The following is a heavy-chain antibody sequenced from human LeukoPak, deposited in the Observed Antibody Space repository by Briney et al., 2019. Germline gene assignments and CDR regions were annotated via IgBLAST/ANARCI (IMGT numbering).Heavy chain of an antibody. D-gene: IGHD2-21*01. V-gene: IGHV3-9*01. CDR2: ISWNSGSI. J-gene: IGHJ4*02. CDR1: GFTFDDYA. CDR3: AKAPVTSCRGAYCYPFDS. Sequence: GGSLRLSCAASGFTFDDYAMHWVRQAPGKGLEWVSGISWNSGSIGYADSVKGRFTISRDNSKNTLYLQMNSLRAEDAAVYFCAKAPVTSCRGAYCYPFDSWGQGTLVTVSS.